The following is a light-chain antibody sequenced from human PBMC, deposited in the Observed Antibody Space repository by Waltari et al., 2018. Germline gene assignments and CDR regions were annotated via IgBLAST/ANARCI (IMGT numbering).Light chain of an antibody. CDR2: VNSDGSH. J-gene: IGLJ3*02. CDR1: TRYAHYP. Sequence: QLVVTQPPSASASLAASVKLTCTLNTRYAHYPTAWPQQQPEKGPRYLMKVNSDGSHSKGDGIPDRFSGSSSGSERYLTISSLQSEDEADYYCQTWGTGIWVFGGGTKLTVL. V-gene: IGLV4-69*01. CDR3: QTWGTGIWV.